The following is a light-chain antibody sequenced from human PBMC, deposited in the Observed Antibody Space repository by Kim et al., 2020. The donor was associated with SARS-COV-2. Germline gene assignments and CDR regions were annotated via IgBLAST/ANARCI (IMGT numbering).Light chain of an antibody. Sequence: DIVMTQSPDSLAVSLGERATINCKSSQSVLYSSNNKNYLAWYQQKPGQPPKLLIYWASTRESGVPDRFSGSGSATDFTLTISSLQAEDVAVYYCQQYYNTGTFGQGTKVDIK. CDR3: QQYYNTGT. V-gene: IGKV4-1*01. J-gene: IGKJ1*01. CDR1: QSVLYSSNNKNY. CDR2: WAS.